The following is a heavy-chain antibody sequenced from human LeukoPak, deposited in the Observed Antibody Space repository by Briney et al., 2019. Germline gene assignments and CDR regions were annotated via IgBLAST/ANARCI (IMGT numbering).Heavy chain of an antibody. Sequence: SETLSLTCTVSGSSISSGGYSWSWIRQHPGKGLEWIGYIYYSGSTYYNPSLKSRVTISVDTSKNHFSLRLSSVTAADTAVYYCARGVNWFDPWGQGTLVTVSS. CDR1: GSSISSGGYS. J-gene: IGHJ5*02. V-gene: IGHV4-31*03. CDR3: ARGVNWFDP. CDR2: IYYSGST.